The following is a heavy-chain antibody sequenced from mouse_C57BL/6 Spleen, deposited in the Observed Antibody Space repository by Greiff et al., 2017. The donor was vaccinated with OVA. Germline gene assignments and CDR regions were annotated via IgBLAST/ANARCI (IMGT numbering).Heavy chain of an antibody. D-gene: IGHD3-2*02. CDR3: ARDISSDAY. CDR1: GYSITSGYY. CDR2: ISYDGSN. V-gene: IGHV3-6*01. Sequence: EVKLQESGPGLVKPSQSLSLTCSVTGYSITSGYYWNWIRQFPGNKLEWMGYISYDGSNNYNPSLKNRISITRDTSKNQFFLKLNSVTTEDTATYYCARDISSDAYWGQGTLVTVSA. J-gene: IGHJ3*01.